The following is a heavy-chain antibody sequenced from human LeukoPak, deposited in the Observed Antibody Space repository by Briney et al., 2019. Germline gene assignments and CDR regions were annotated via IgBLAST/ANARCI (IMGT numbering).Heavy chain of an antibody. CDR1: GFTFSAYW. CDR2: INQGGSGN. Sequence: PGGSLRLSYAASGFTFSAYWMTWVRQAPGKGLEWVASINQGGSGNYYVDSVKGRFTISRDNAKDSLSLQMNNLRAEDSAAYYCVRHCETRCFAEPPGFWGQGTLVTVSS. D-gene: IGHD2-21*01. CDR3: VRHCETRCFAEPPGF. J-gene: IGHJ4*02. V-gene: IGHV3-7*01.